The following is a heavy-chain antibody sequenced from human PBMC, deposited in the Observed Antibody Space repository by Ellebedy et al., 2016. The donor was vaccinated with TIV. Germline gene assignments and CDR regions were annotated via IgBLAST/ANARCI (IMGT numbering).Heavy chain of an antibody. Sequence: MPGGSLRLSCSVSGSSISSGYYWGWIRQPPGRGLEWLGSMFHSGSTYYSPSLQSRVTISVETSNNQLSLRLSSVTAADTAIYYCARADYCGGCNWFDWGHGILVTVSS. V-gene: IGHV4-38-2*02. D-gene: IGHD2-21*01. CDR1: GSSISSGYY. CDR3: ARADYCGGCNWFD. CDR2: MFHSGST. J-gene: IGHJ4*01.